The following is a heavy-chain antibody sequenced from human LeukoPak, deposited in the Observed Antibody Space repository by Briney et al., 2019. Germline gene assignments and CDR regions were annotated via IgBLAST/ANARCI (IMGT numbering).Heavy chain of an antibody. J-gene: IGHJ6*02. V-gene: IGHV4-59*12. Sequence: SETLSLTCTVSGGSISSYYWSWIRQPPGKGLEWIGYIYYSGSTNYNPSLKSRVTISVDTSKNQFSLKLSSVTAADTAVYYCARIRDYYGSGSYYNYYYYYYGMDVWGQGTTVTVSS. D-gene: IGHD3-10*01. CDR2: IYYSGST. CDR3: ARIRDYYGSGSYYNYYYYYYGMDV. CDR1: GGSISSYY.